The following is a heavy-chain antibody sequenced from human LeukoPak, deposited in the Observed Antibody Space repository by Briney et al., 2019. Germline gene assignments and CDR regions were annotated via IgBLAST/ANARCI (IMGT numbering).Heavy chain of an antibody. V-gene: IGHV3-48*01. CDR1: GFTFSSYS. J-gene: IGHJ4*02. CDR3: ARDERWLPWRYFDY. D-gene: IGHD5-24*01. CDR2: ISSSSSTL. Sequence: GGSLRLSCAASGFTFSSYSMNWVRQAPGKGLEWISYISSSSSTLYYADSVKGRFTISRDNAKNSLYPQMNSLRADDTAVYYCARDERWLPWRYFDYWGQGTLVTVSS.